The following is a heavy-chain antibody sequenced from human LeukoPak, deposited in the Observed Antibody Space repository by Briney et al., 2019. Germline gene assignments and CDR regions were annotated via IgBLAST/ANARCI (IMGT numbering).Heavy chain of an antibody. CDR2: IYYSRSA. D-gene: IGHD1-1*01. CDR3: ARERGGHRTGQFDQ. J-gene: IGHJ4*02. Sequence: SGTLSLTCTVSGDSIRSSYWSWVRQPPGETLEWVGYIYYSRSANYNPSLKDRVSMSVGTSKNQLSLRLNSVTAADTAIYYFARERGGHRTGQFDQWGQGSLVTVSS. V-gene: IGHV4-59*01. CDR1: GDSIRSSY.